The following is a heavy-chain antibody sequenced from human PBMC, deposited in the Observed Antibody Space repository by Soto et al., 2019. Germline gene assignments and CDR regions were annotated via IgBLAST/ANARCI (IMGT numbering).Heavy chain of an antibody. Sequence: PSETLSLTCTVSGGSISSDGYYWTWIRQHPGKGLEWIGNIHYSGSTYYSPSLMSRLTISVDTSKSQFSLKLSSVTAADTAVYYCAAGPNLYFFDYWGQGTLVTVSS. CDR3: AAGPNLYFFDY. V-gene: IGHV4-31*03. CDR1: GGSISSDGYY. CDR2: IHYSGST. D-gene: IGHD6-13*01. J-gene: IGHJ4*02.